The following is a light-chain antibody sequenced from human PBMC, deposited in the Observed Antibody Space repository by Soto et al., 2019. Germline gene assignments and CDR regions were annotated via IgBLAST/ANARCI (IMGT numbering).Light chain of an antibody. CDR2: DVS. V-gene: IGLV2-14*01. CDR3: SSYTSSSSYV. CDR1: SSDVGAYNS. J-gene: IGLJ1*01. Sequence: QSALTQPASVSGSPGQSITISCTGTSSDVGAYNSVSWYQQYPGKAPKLVIHDVSNRPSGVSNRFSGSKSGNTASLTISGLQAEDESDYYCSSYTSSSSYVFGSATQLTVL.